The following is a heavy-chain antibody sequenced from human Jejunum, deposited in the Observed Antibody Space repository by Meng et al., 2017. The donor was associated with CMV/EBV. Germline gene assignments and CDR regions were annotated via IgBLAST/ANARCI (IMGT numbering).Heavy chain of an antibody. J-gene: IGHJ4*02. CDR2: ISDTGSST. CDR1: GLTFSNYG. V-gene: IGHV3-23*01. Sequence: VASGLTFSNYGMGWVRQAPGKGLEWVSGISDTGSSTYYADSVKGRFTISRDNSKNPLYLQMNSLRAEDTAVYYCAKDRLTIAFLDYWGQGTQVTVSS. D-gene: IGHD3-10*01. CDR3: AKDRLTIAFLDY.